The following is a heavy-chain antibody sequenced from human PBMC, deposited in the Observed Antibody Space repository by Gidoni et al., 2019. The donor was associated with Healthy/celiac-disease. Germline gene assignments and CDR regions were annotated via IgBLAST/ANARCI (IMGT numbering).Heavy chain of an antibody. CDR2: IIPILGIA. V-gene: IGHV1-69*04. J-gene: IGHJ4*02. Sequence: VQLVQSGAAVTQPGSSVKVSCTASGGTFSSSAISWVRQAPGQGLEWMGRIIPILGIANYAKKFQGRVKNNADKSTSTAYMELSSLRSEDTAVYYWARVRSSGWSPGENYFDYWGQGTLVTVSS. CDR1: GGTFSSSA. D-gene: IGHD6-19*01. CDR3: ARVRSSGWSPGENYFDY.